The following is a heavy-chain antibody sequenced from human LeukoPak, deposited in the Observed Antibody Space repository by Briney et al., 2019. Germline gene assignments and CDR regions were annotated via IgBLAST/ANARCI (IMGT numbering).Heavy chain of an antibody. CDR3: ARSPYRGRYSYFDN. Sequence: GESLKISCKGSGYTFTSYWIGWVRQTPGKGLEGMGIIDPGVSDTRYSPSFQGQVTISADKSISTSYLQWSSLKPSDTAMYYCARSPYRGRYSYFDNWGQGTLVTVSS. D-gene: IGHD1-26*01. V-gene: IGHV5-51*01. CDR1: GYTFTSYW. CDR2: IDPGVSDT. J-gene: IGHJ4*02.